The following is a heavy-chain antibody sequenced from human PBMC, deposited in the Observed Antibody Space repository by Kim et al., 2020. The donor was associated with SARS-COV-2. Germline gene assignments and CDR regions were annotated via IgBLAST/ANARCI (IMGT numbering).Heavy chain of an antibody. D-gene: IGHD3-10*01. J-gene: IGHJ2*01. CDR3: ARDYYGSGSYVRWYFDL. CDR2: INTNTGNP. Sequence: ASVKVSCKASRYTFTSYAMNWVRQAPGQGLEWMGWINTNTGNPTYAQGFTGRFVFSLDTSVSTAYLQISSLKAEDTAVYYCARDYYGSGSYVRWYFDLWGRGTLVTVSS. CDR1: RYTFTSYA. V-gene: IGHV7-4-1*02.